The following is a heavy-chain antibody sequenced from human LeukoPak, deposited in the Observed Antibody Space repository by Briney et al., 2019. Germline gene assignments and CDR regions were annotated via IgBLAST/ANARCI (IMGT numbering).Heavy chain of an antibody. J-gene: IGHJ4*02. CDR1: GYSITSGYN. D-gene: IGHD2-2*02. V-gene: IGHV4-38-2*02. Sequence: AETLSLTCTVSGYSITSGYNRAWSRQPPGGVLGWIGIIYPSGSAYYNPSFKGRVTISVYMPKNRLSLKLSSVSSSDTAVYYCVRYCSITPCYTSAFDYWGQGTLVTVSS. CDR3: VRYCSITPCYTSAFDY. CDR2: IYPSGSA.